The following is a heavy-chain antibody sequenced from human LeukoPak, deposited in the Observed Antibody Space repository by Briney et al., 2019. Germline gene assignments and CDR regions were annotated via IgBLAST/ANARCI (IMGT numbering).Heavy chain of an antibody. V-gene: IGHV4-34*01. D-gene: IGHD1-1*01. CDR1: GGSFSTYY. Sequence: PSETLSPTCAVYGGSFSTYYWSWIRQSPGKGLEWIAEINHRGDTNYNPSVKSRVTISVDTSKNQFSLRLISLTAADTAVYYCARGPTISETGYFDYWGQGTLVTVSS. CDR2: INHRGDT. J-gene: IGHJ4*03. CDR3: ARGPTISETGYFDY.